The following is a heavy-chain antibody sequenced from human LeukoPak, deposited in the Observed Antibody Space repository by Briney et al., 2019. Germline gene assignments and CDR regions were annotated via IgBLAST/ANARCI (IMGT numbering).Heavy chain of an antibody. CDR3: ARAKSPGIATDYGMDV. V-gene: IGHV1-69*13. CDR1: GGTFSSYA. Sequence: SVKVSCKASGGTFSSYAISWVRQAPGQGLEWMGGIIPIFGTANYAQKFQGRVTITADESTSTAYMELSSLRSEDTAVYYCARAKSPGIATDYGMDVWDQGTTVTVSS. CDR2: IIPIFGTA. D-gene: IGHD6-13*01. J-gene: IGHJ6*02.